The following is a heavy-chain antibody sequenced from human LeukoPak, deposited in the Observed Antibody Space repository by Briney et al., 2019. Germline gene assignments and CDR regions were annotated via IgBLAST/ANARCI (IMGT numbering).Heavy chain of an antibody. CDR3: ARARAAADPGYFDY. V-gene: IGHV3-7*04. D-gene: IGHD6-13*01. J-gene: IGHJ4*02. Sequence: GGSLRLSCAASGFTFSSYWMSWVRQAPGKGLEWVANIKQDGSEKYYVDSVKGRFTISRDNAKNSLYLQVNSLRAEDTAVYYCARARAAADPGYFDYWGQGTLVTVSS. CDR1: GFTFSSYW. CDR2: IKQDGSEK.